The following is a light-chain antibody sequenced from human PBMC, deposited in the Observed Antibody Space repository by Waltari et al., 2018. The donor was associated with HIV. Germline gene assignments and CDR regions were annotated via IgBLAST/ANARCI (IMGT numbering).Light chain of an antibody. V-gene: IGLV1-47*01. J-gene: IGLJ1*01. CDR1: NSNIGSNF. CDR2: KDN. Sequence: QSVPTQPPSASGTPGQRVAISCSGSNSNIGSNFLSWYQQLPGTAPQLLIYKDNQRPSGVPERFSASQSGSSSSLAISGLRSEDEAEYYCATWDDILSGYLFGTGTKVTVL. CDR3: ATWDDILSGYL.